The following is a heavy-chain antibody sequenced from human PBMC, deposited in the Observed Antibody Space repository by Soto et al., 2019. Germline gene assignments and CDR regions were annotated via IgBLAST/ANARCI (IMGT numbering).Heavy chain of an antibody. D-gene: IGHD1-26*01. J-gene: IGHJ6*02. V-gene: IGHV3-30*18. CDR3: AKDLGAGYGGNSDYYYGMDV. Sequence: PGGSLRLSCAASGFTFSSYGMHWVRQAPGKGLEWVAVISYDGSNKYYADSVKGRFTISRDNSKNTLYLQMNSLRAEDTAVYYCAKDLGAGYGGNSDYYYGMDVWGQGTTVTVSS. CDR2: ISYDGSNK. CDR1: GFTFSSYG.